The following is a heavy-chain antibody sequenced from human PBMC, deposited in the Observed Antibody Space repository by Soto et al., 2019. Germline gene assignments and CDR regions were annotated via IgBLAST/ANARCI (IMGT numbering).Heavy chain of an antibody. CDR1: GYSFTTYG. CDR3: AREGPAPYYYYGMDV. V-gene: IGHV1-18*01. J-gene: IGHJ6*02. Sequence: QVQLVQSGGEVKKPGASVKVSCKTSGYSFTTYGISWVRQAPGQGLEWMGWISAYNGNTNYAQKRQDRVTITTDTSTSTAYMELMSLRYDDTAVYYCAREGPAPYYYYGMDVWGQGSTVTVSS. CDR2: ISAYNGNT.